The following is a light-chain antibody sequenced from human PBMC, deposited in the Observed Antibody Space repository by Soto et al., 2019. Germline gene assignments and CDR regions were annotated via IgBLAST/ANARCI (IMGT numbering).Light chain of an antibody. V-gene: IGLV2-14*01. CDR3: SSYPGGSTVV. J-gene: IGLJ2*01. CDR1: SSDIGDYNY. CDR2: DVS. Sequence: QSALTQPASVSGSPGQSIAISCTGSSSDIGDYNYVSWYQQHPGKAPKLMIFDVSNRPSGVSNRFSGSMSGNTASLTISGLQPGDEADYYCSSYPGGSTVVFGGGTKLTVL.